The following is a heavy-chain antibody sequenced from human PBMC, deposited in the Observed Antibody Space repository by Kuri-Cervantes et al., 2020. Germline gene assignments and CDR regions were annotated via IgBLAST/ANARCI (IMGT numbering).Heavy chain of an antibody. CDR1: GYTFTGYY. D-gene: IGHD3-22*01. Sequence: ASVKVSCKASGYTFTGYYMHWVRQAPGQGLEWMGWINPNSGGTNYAQKFQGRVTMTRDTSISTAYMELSRLRSDDMAVYYCARDQTPSYYYDSSFPFDYWGQGTLVTVSS. V-gene: IGHV1-2*02. CDR2: INPNSGGT. J-gene: IGHJ4*02. CDR3: ARDQTPSYYYDSSFPFDY.